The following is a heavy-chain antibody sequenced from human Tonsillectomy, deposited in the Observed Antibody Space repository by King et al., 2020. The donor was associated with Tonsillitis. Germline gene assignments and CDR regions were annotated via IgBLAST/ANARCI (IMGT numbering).Heavy chain of an antibody. D-gene: IGHD6-19*01. CDR2: ICYSGST. CDR1: GGSISSSSYY. V-gene: IGHV4-39*01. Sequence: QLQESGPGLVKPSETLSLTCTVSGGSISSSSYYWGWIRQPPGKGLEWIGNICYSGSTYYNPSLNSRVTISVDTSKNQFSLKLSSVTAADTAVYYCARPGYSSGWYDPNWFDPWGQGTLVTVSS. J-gene: IGHJ5*02. CDR3: ARPGYSSGWYDPNWFDP.